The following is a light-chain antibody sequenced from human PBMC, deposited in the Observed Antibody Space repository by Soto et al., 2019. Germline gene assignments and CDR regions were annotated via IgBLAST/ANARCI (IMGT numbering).Light chain of an antibody. CDR1: SSDVGGYHY. V-gene: IGLV2-14*01. J-gene: IGLJ3*02. Sequence: QSVLTQPASVSGSLGQSITISCIGTSSDVGGYHYVSWYQQHPGKAPKLIIYEVSNRPSGVSNHFSGSKSGNTASLTISGLQAEDEADYYCSSYTSSSTVVFGGGTKLTVL. CDR3: SSYTSSSTVV. CDR2: EVS.